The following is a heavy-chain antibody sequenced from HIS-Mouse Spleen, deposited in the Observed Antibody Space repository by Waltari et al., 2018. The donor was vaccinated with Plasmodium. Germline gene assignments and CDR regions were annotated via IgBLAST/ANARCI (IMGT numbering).Heavy chain of an antibody. CDR3: ARDLAAAGHFDY. J-gene: IGHJ4*02. Sequence: SGYTFTGYYMHWVRQAPGQGLEWMGWINPNSGGTNYAQKFQGRVTMTRDTSISTAYMELSRLRSDDTAVYYCARDLAAAGHFDYWGQGTLVTVSS. D-gene: IGHD6-13*01. V-gene: IGHV1-2*02. CDR2: INPNSGGT. CDR1: GYTFTGYY.